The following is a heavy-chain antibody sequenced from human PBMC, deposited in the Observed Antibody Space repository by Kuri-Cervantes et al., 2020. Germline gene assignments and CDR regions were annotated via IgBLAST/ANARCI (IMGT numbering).Heavy chain of an antibody. V-gene: IGHV4-34*01. CDR3: AREIVGGYCSSTSCSSQ. D-gene: IGHD2-2*03. CDR1: GGSFSGYY. Sequence: ESLKISCAVYGGSFSGYYWSWIRQPPGRGLEWIGEINHSGSTNYNPSLKSRVTISVDTSKNQFSLKLSSMTAEDTAVYYCAREIVGGYCSSTSCSSQWGQGTLVTVSS. CDR2: INHSGST. J-gene: IGHJ4*02.